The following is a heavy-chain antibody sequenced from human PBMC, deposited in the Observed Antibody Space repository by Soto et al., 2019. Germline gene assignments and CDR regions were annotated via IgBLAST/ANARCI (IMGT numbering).Heavy chain of an antibody. D-gene: IGHD1-26*01. J-gene: IGHJ6*02. CDR3: ARFDVAGVGNTYYYGLDV. Sequence: SQTLSLTCAISGDSVSSDSAGWTWIRQSPSRGLEFLGRTYYRSKWYNDYGVSVRGRITINADTSENEFSLHLDSVTPEDTAVYFCARFDVAGVGNTYYYGLDVWGQGTPVTVSS. CDR1: GDSVSSDSAG. CDR2: TYYRSKWYN. V-gene: IGHV6-1*01.